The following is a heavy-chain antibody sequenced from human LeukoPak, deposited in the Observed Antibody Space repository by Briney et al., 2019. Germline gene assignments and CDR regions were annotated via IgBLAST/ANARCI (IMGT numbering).Heavy chain of an antibody. V-gene: IGHV3-11*06. J-gene: IGHJ4*02. CDR1: GFTFSDYY. D-gene: IGHD3-10*01. Sequence: PGGSLRLSCAASGFTFSDYYMSWIRQAPGKGLEWVSYISSSSSYIYYADSVEGRFTISRDNAKNSLYLQMNSLRAEDTAVYYCARDGAPDPGAFGTFDYWGQGTLVTVSS. CDR3: ARDGAPDPGAFGTFDY. CDR2: ISSSSSYI.